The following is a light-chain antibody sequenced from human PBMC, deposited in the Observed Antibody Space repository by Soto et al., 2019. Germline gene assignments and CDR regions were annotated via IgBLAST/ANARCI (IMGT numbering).Light chain of an antibody. V-gene: IGLV2-14*03. J-gene: IGLJ1*01. CDR2: DVS. CDR3: NSYTSTSTSYV. Sequence: QSALTQPASVSGSPGQSITISCTGTSSDVGGYNYVSWYQHHPGKAPKLMIYDVSNRPSGVSNRFSGSKSGNTASLTISGLQAEDEDDYYCNSYTSTSTSYVIGTGTKVTVL. CDR1: SSDVGGYNY.